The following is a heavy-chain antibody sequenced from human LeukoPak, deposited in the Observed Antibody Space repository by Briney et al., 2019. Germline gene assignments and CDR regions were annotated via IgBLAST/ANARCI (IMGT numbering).Heavy chain of an antibody. J-gene: IGHJ6*03. Sequence: PSETLSLTCTVSGGSININNYYWVWIRQPPGKGLEWIGSMYHSWSTYHNPSLKGRVTIALDTSKNQFSLNLSSVTAADTAVYYCARAAGGWDKYYYYYVDVWGKGTTVTVSS. CDR2: MYHSWST. CDR1: GGSININNYY. V-gene: IGHV4-39*07. CDR3: ARAAGGWDKYYYYYVDV. D-gene: IGHD1-26*01.